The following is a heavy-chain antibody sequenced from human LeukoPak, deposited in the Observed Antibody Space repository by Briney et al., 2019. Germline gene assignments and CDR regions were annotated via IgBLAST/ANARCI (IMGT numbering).Heavy chain of an antibody. CDR1: GFTFSNYW. V-gene: IGHV3-7*03. D-gene: IGHD2-2*01. CDR2: INKDGSEK. J-gene: IGHJ4*02. CDR3: ARYQVAIDY. Sequence: GGSLRLTCAASGFTFSNYWMTWVRQAPGKGLEWVANINKDGSEKNYVDSVKGRFTISRDNAKNSLYLQINSLRADDTAVYYCARYQVAIDYWGQGTLVTVSA.